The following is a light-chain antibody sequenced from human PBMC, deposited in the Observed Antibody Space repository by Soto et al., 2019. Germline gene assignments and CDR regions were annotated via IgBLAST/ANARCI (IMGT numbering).Light chain of an antibody. CDR2: GAS. CDR1: QSVSSSY. J-gene: IGKJ4*01. Sequence: EIVLTQSPGTLSLSPGERATLSCRASQSVSSSYLAWYQQKPGQAPRLLIYGASSSATGIPDRFSGSGSGTEFTLTISRLEPEDFAVYYCQQYGSSALTFGGGTKVEIK. V-gene: IGKV3-20*01. CDR3: QQYGSSALT.